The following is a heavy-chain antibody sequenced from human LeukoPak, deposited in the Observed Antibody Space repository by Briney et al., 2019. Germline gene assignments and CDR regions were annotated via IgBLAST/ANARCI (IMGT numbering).Heavy chain of an antibody. V-gene: IGHV4-39*01. CDR2: IYYSGST. Sequence: PSETLSLTCTVSGGSISSGSYYWSWIRQPAGKGLEWIGSIYYSGSTYYNPSLKSRVTISVDTSKNQFSLKLSSVTAADTAVYYCASRISYGSRFDYWGQGTLVTVSS. CDR1: GGSISSGSYY. J-gene: IGHJ4*02. CDR3: ASRISYGSRFDY. D-gene: IGHD5-18*01.